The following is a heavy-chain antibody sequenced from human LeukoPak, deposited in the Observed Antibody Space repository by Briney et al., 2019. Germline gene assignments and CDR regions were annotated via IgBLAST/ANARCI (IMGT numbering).Heavy chain of an antibody. CDR2: ISGASSFK. Sequence: PGGSPRLSCTAFGLTLSDYVMHWVRQAPGKGLEWVSSISGASSFKYYADTVQGRSIISRDNAKSSLFLEMDSLRAEDTAVYYCARGRLTMLPRVVIHSFESWGQGTPVTVSS. CDR1: GLTLSDYV. CDR3: ARGRLTMLPRVVIHSFES. D-gene: IGHD3-10*01. J-gene: IGHJ5*01. V-gene: IGHV3-21*06.